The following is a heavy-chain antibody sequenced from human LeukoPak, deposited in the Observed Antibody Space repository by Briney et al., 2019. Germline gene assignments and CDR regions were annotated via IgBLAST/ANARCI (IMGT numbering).Heavy chain of an antibody. V-gene: IGHV3-7*01. J-gene: IGHJ4*02. CDR2: IKEDGSEK. CDR1: GFTFSSYW. D-gene: IGHD5-18*01. Sequence: GGSLRLSCAASGFTFSSYWMSWVRQAPGKGLEWVANIKEDGSEKNYVYSVKGRFTTSRDNAKNSLYLQMNSLRAEDTAVYYCARQRHNYGYNFLDYWGQGTLVTVSS. CDR3: ARQRHNYGYNFLDY.